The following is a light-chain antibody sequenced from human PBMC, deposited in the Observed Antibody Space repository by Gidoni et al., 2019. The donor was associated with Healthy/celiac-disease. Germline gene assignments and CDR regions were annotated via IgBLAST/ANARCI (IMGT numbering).Light chain of an antibody. J-gene: IGLJ2*01. CDR1: SSNIGAGYD. Sequence: QAVLTQPPSVAGCPGQRVTISCTGSSSNIGAGYDVHWYQQLPGTAPKLLIYGTSNRPSGVPDRFSGSKSGTSASLAITGLQAEDEADYYCPSYDSSLSVHVVFGGGTKLTVL. CDR3: PSYDSSLSVHVV. V-gene: IGLV1-40*01. CDR2: GTS.